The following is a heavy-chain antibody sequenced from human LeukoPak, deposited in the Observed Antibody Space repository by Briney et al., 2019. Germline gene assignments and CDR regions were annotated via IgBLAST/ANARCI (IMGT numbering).Heavy chain of an antibody. CDR2: IIPIFGTA. CDR3: ARNVERYSGSYPFDY. CDR1: GGTFSSYA. J-gene: IGHJ4*02. D-gene: IGHD1-26*01. V-gene: IGHV1-69*06. Sequence: GASVKVSCKASGGTFSSYAISWVRQAPGQGLEWMGRIIPIFGTANYAQKFQGRVTITADKSTSTAYMELSSLRSEDTVVYYCARNVERYSGSYPFDYWGQGTLVTVSS.